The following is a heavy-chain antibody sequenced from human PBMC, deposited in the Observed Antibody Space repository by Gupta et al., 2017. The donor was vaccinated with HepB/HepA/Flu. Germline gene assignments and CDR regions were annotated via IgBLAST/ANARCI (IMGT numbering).Heavy chain of an antibody. CDR1: GGSFSGYY. D-gene: IGHD4-17*01. V-gene: IGHV4-34*01. CDR3: ARGLYYGDYDY. J-gene: IGHJ4*02. Sequence: QVQLQQWGAGLLTPSETLSLTCAVYGGSFSGYYWSWIRQPPRKGLEWIGEINHSGSTNYNPSLKSRVTISVDTSKNQFSLKLSSVTAADTAVYYCARGLYYGDYDYWGQGTLVTVSS. CDR2: INHSGST.